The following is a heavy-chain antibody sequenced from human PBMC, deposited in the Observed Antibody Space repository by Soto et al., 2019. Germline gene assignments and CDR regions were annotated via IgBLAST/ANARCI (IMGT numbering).Heavy chain of an antibody. CDR1: GCSISSGGYS. CDR2: IYHSGST. CDR3: ARGPGITMVRGVIRENWFDP. V-gene: IGHV4-30-2*01. J-gene: IGHJ5*02. D-gene: IGHD3-10*01. Sequence: SETLSLTCAVSGCSISSGGYSWSWIRQPPGKGLEWIGYIYHSGSTYYNPSLKSRVTISVDRSKNQFSLKLSSVTAADTAVYYCARGPGITMVRGVIRENWFDPWGQGTLVTVSS.